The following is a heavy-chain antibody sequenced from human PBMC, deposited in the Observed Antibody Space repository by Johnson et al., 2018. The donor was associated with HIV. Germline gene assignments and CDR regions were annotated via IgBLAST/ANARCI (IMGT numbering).Heavy chain of an antibody. CDR3: ARSGDSIGSFWAGGAFDI. Sequence: VQLVESGGGLVQPGRSLRLSCAASGFTFDDYAMHWVRQAPGKGLEWVANIKQDGSEKNYLDSVKGRFTISRDNAKNALFLHMNSLRAEDTAVYYCARSGDSIGSFWAGGAFDIWGQGTMVTVSS. J-gene: IGHJ3*02. V-gene: IGHV3-7*01. CDR2: IKQDGSEK. CDR1: GFTFDDYA. D-gene: IGHD3/OR15-3a*01.